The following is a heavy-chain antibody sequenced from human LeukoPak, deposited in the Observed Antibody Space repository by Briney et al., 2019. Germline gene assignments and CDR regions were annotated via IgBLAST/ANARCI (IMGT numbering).Heavy chain of an antibody. Sequence: PGGSLRLSCAASGFTVSSNYMSWVRQAPGKGLEWVSVIYRGGTTYYTDSVRGRFTISRDDSKNTLYLQMNSLRAEDTAVYYCATTPRNTDITHHFGYWGRGTLVTVSA. CDR2: IYRGGTT. CDR1: GFTVSSNY. J-gene: IGHJ4*02. V-gene: IGHV3-53*01. D-gene: IGHD5-18*01. CDR3: ATTPRNTDITHHFGY.